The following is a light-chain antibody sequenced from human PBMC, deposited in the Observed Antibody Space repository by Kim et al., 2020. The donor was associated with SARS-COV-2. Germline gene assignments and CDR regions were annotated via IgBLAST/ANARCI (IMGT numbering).Light chain of an antibody. V-gene: IGKV1-8*01. CDR2: AAS. CDR1: QDIGNY. Sequence: AIRVTQSPSSLSAYIGDRLTITCRASQDIGNYLAWYQQKPGKAPKLLISAASSLQTGVPSRFSGSGSGTDFTLTISRLQSEDFATYYCQHYYTHPRTFAQGTKVDIK. J-gene: IGKJ1*01. CDR3: QHYYTHPRT.